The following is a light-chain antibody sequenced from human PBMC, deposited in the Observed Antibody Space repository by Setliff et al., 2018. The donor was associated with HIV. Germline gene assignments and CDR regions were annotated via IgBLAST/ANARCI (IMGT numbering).Light chain of an antibody. Sequence: ELTQSHSVSVAPGKTARITCGGYNIGSKSVHWHQQKPGQAPMLVISFDSDRPSGIPERFSGSNSGNTATLTISRVDAGDEADYYCQVWDTSSDRGVFGGGTKVTV. V-gene: IGLV3-21*04. CDR2: FDS. CDR1: NIGSKS. J-gene: IGLJ3*02. CDR3: QVWDTSSDRGV.